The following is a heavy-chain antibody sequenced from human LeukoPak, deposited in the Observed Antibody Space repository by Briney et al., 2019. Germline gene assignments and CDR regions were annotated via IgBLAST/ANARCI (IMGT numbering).Heavy chain of an antibody. J-gene: IGHJ6*04. CDR2: GNHSGST. V-gene: IGHV4-34*01. CDR1: GGSFSGYH. CDR3: ARAPARSYHYCYYGMDV. Sequence: SETLSLTCAVYGGSFSGYHWSWIRQPPGKGLEWIGEGNHSGSTNYNPSLKSRVTISVDTSKNQFSLKLSSVTAADTAVYYCARAPARSYHYCYYGMDVWGKGTTVTVSS.